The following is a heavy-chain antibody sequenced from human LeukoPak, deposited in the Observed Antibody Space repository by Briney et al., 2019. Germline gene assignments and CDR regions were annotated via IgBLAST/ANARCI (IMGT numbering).Heavy chain of an antibody. CDR1: GFTFANAW. CDR3: ANTLFY. D-gene: IGHD1/OR15-1a*01. Sequence: GGSLRLSCAASGFTFANAWMNWVRQAPGKGLEWVARIKGKTDGGTTDYAAPVKGRFTISRDDSKNTLYLQMNSLRAEDTAVYYCANTLFYWGQGTLVTVSS. V-gene: IGHV3-15*07. J-gene: IGHJ4*02. CDR2: IKGKTDGGTT.